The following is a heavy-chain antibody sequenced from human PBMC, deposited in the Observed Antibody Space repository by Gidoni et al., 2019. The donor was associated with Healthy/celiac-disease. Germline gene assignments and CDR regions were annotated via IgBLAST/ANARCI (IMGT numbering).Heavy chain of an antibody. D-gene: IGHD3-16*01. CDR1: GFTFSSYA. CDR3: AKFTAYYYYYGMDV. J-gene: IGHJ6*02. CDR2: ISGSGGST. Sequence: EVQLLESGGGLVQPGGSLRLSCAASGFTFSSYAMSWARQAPGKGLEWVSAISGSGGSTYYADSVKGRFTISRDNTKNTLYLQMNSLRAEDTAVYYCAKFTAYYYYYGMDVWGQGTTVTVSS. V-gene: IGHV3-23*01.